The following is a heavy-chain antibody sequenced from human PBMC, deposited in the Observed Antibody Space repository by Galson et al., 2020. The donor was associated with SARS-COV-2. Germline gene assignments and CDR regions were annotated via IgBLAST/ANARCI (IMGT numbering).Heavy chain of an antibody. CDR2: IAYDGVNK. CDR1: GFTFSTFP. CDR3: ARDPNGGYVDY. D-gene: IGHD2-8*01. J-gene: IGHJ4*02. Sequence: GESLKISCAASGFTFSTFPMHWVRQAPDKGLEWVAVIAYDGVNKFYADSVKGRFTISRDISKNTLYLHMNSLRAADTAVYYCARDPNGGYVDYWGQGTLVTVSS. V-gene: IGHV3-30*07.